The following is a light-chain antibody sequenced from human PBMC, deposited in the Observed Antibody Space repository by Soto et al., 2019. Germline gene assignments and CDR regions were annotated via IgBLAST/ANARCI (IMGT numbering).Light chain of an antibody. CDR3: QQYGSSST. Sequence: EIVLTQSPGTLSLSPGERATLSCRASQSVSSSYLAWYQQKPGQAPRLLIYDASSRATGIPDRFSGSESRTDFTLTISRLEPEDCAVYYCQQYGSSSTFGQGTKVEIK. CDR1: QSVSSSY. V-gene: IGKV3-20*01. J-gene: IGKJ1*01. CDR2: DAS.